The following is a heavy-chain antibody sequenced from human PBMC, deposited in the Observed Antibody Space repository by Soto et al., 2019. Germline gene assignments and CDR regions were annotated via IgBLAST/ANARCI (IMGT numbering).Heavy chain of an antibody. CDR1: GGTSTIYT. V-gene: IGHV1-69*08. CDR3: ATDKYGAGRVGVHF. Sequence: QVQLVQSGAEVKKPGASLRVSCETSGGTSTIYTITWVRQAPGQGLQGMGRIVPTLRITNYAQEFQGRLTITADSSTSTAHIELTSLTSEDTAVYYCATDKYGAGRVGVHFWGQGTLVTVSS. J-gene: IGHJ4*02. CDR2: IVPTLRIT. D-gene: IGHD3-3*02.